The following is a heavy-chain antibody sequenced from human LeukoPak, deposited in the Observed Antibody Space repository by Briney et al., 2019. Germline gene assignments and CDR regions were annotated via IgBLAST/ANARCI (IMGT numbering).Heavy chain of an antibody. CDR1: GFAFSSYA. J-gene: IGHJ4*02. V-gene: IGHV3-23*01. D-gene: IGHD3-22*01. Sequence: QTGGSLRLSCAASGFAFSSYAMSWVRQAPGKGLEWVSAISGSGGSTYYADSVKGRFTISRDNSKNTLYLQMNSLRAEDTAVYYCAKEHYDSSVLDYWGQGTLVTVSS. CDR2: ISGSGGST. CDR3: AKEHYDSSVLDY.